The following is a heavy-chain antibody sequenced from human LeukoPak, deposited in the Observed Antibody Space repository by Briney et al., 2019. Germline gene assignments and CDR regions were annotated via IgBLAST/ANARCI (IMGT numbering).Heavy chain of an antibody. CDR3: ATRFYGDYADAFDI. D-gene: IGHD4-17*01. J-gene: IGHJ3*02. CDR1: GGSFSGNY. Sequence: SETLSLTCAVSGGSFSGNYWSWIRQPPGKGLEWIGSIYYSGSTYYNPSLKSRVTISVDTSKNQFSLKLSSVTAADTAVYYCATRFYGDYADAFDIWGQGTMVTVSS. CDR2: IYYSGST. V-gene: IGHV4-59*05.